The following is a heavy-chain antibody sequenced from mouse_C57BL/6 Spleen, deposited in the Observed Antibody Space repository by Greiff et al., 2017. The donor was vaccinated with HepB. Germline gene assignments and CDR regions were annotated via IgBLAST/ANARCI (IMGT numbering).Heavy chain of an antibody. CDR1: GFTFSDYY. CDR2: INYDGSST. D-gene: IGHD3-1*01. CDR3: VREQGYWFGY. V-gene: IGHV5-16*01. Sequence: EVMLVESEGGLVQPGSSMKLSCTASGFTFSDYYMAWVRQVPEKGLEWVANINYDGSSTYYLDSLKSRFIISRDNAKNILYLSMSSLKSEDTDTYYCVREQGYWFGYWGQGALVTVSA. J-gene: IGHJ3*01.